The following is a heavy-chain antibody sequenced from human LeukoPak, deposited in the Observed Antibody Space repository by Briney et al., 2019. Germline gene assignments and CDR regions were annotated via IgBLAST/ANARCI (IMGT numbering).Heavy chain of an antibody. V-gene: IGHV3-9*01. CDR3: AKDGPLLRYFDWLFHKGPYFDY. CDR2: SSWNSGSI. J-gene: IGHJ4*02. CDR1: GFTFGGYA. D-gene: IGHD3-9*01. Sequence: GGSLRLYCAASGFTFGGYAMHWVRQAPGKGLEWVSGSSWNSGSIGYADSGKGRFTISRDNAKDSLELQMIRLGDEDTALYYSAKDGPLLRYFDWLFHKGPYFDYRCQGPLVTVTS.